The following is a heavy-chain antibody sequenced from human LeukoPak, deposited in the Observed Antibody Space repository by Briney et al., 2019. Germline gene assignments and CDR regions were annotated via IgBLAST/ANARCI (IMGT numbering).Heavy chain of an antibody. CDR3: AKSRWHEQQLPFDY. CDR2: IWYDGSNK. D-gene: IGHD6-13*01. V-gene: IGHV3-33*06. Sequence: GRSLRLSCAASGFTFSSYGMHWVRQAPGKGLEWVAVIWYDGSNKYYADSVKGRFTMSRDNSKNTLYLQMNSLRAEDTAVYYCAKSRWHEQQLPFDYWGQGTLVIVSS. CDR1: GFTFSSYG. J-gene: IGHJ4*02.